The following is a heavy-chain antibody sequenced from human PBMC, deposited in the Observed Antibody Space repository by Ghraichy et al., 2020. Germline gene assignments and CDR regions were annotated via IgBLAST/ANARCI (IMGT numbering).Heavy chain of an antibody. CDR2: ISSNGGST. V-gene: IGHV3-64D*06. J-gene: IGHJ3*02. CDR3: VKDRRPDVAMVRGVIIGFAFDI. D-gene: IGHD3-10*01. Sequence: AGSLRLSCSTSVFTFSSYAMHWVRQAPGKGLEYVSAISSNGGSTYYADSVKGRFTISRDNSKNMLYLQMSSLRAEDTAVYYCVKDRRPDVAMVRGVIIGFAFDIWGQGTMVTVSS. CDR1: VFTFSSYA.